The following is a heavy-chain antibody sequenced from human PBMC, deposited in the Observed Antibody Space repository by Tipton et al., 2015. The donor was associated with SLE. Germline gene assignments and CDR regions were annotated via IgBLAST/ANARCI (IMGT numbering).Heavy chain of an antibody. J-gene: IGHJ4*02. CDR2: IKEDGSDK. Sequence: SLRLSCAASGLPFRNFWMSWVRQAPGKGLEWVANIKEDGSDKNYVDSVRGRFTISRDNAKDSMFLQMNNLRGEDTAQYYCAREISSGAFDYGGRGILVPVSS. CDR3: AREISSGAFDY. D-gene: IGHD2-8*02. CDR1: GLPFRNFW. V-gene: IGHV3-7*01.